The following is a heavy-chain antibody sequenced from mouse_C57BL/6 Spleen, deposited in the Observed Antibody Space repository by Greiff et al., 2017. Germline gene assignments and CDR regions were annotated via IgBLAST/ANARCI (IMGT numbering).Heavy chain of an antibody. CDR1: GYTFTDYY. CDR3: AREGLYGSSYWFAY. D-gene: IGHD1-1*01. CDR2: IYPGSGNT. V-gene: IGHV1-76*01. Sequence: QVQLQQSGAELVRPGASVKLSCKASGYTFTDYYINWVKQRPGQGLEWIARIYPGSGNTYYNEKFKGKATLTAEKSSSTAYMQLSSLTSEDSAVYCCAREGLYGSSYWFAYWGQGTLVTVSA. J-gene: IGHJ3*01.